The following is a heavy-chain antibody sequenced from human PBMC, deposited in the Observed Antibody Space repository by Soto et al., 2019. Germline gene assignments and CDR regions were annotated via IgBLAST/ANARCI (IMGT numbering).Heavy chain of an antibody. CDR1: GFTFSSYA. CDR2: ISYDGSNK. V-gene: IGHV3-30-3*01. J-gene: IGHJ6*02. D-gene: IGHD3-3*01. Sequence: GGSLRLSCAAPGFTFSSYAMHWVRQAPGKGLEWVAVISYDGSNKYYADSVKGRFTISRDNSKNTLYLQMNSLRAEDTAVYYCARDRASHDFWSGYYHYYYYGMDVWGQGTTVPVSS. CDR3: ARDRASHDFWSGYYHYYYYGMDV.